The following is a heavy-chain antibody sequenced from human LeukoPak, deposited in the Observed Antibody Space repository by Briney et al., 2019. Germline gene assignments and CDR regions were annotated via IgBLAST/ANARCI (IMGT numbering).Heavy chain of an antibody. CDR3: ARGGGGDY. V-gene: IGHV3-21*01. Sequence: GGSLRLSCAASGFTFSSYNMNWVRQAPGKGLEWVSSISSSSSYIYYADSVNGRFTVSRDNAKNSLFLQMNSLRAEDTAVFYCARGGGGDYWGQETLVAVSS. CDR2: ISSSSSYI. J-gene: IGHJ4*02. CDR1: GFTFSSYN.